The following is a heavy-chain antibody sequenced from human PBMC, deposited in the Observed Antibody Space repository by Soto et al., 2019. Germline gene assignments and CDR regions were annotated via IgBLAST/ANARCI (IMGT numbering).Heavy chain of an antibody. CDR2: ISGRGDRT. Sequence: PGGSLRLSCVASGFTFRTYAMSWVRLTPGKGLEWVSAISGRGDRTYYADSVKGRFAIPRDNSKNTLYLQMSSLRVEDTAVYFCAREEVVRGVTHFDYWGHGALVTVSS. D-gene: IGHD3-10*01. J-gene: IGHJ4*01. CDR3: AREEVVRGVTHFDY. V-gene: IGHV3-23*01. CDR1: GFTFRTYA.